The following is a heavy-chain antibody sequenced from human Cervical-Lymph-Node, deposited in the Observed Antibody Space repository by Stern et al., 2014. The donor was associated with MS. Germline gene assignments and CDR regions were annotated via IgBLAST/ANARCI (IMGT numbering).Heavy chain of an antibody. CDR3: ARDVSSSPDAFDI. CDR1: GDSVSSNSAT. V-gene: IGHV6-1*01. CDR2: TYHRSRWYY. J-gene: IGHJ3*02. D-gene: IGHD6-6*01. Sequence: QVQLQQSGPGLVKPSQTLSLTCAISGDSVSSNSATWSWLRQSPSRGLVWLGRTYHRSRWYYDYAISVKSRVTISPDTSKNQFSLRLNSVTPEDTAVYYCARDVSSSPDAFDIWGQGTMVIVSS.